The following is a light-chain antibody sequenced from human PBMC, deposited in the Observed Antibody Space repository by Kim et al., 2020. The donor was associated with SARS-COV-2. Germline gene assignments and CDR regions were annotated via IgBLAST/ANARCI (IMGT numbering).Light chain of an antibody. CDR1: TERVTSTYY. V-gene: IGLV7-43*01. CDR3: LLYHVGALV. CDR2: NTN. Sequence: PEGTVTLTCASHTERVTSTYYANWFQLKPGQAPMALIYNTNHQHSWTPARFSGSLLGGKAALTLSGAQPEDEAVYFCLLYHVGALVFGGGTQLTVL. J-gene: IGLJ2*01.